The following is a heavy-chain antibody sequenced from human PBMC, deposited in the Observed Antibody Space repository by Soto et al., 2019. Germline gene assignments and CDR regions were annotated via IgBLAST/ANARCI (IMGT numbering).Heavy chain of an antibody. J-gene: IGHJ6*02. V-gene: IGHV3-30-3*01. CDR1: GFTFSSYA. CDR3: ARDGRGYYDFWSGYYRYGMDV. Sequence: GGSLRLSCAASGFTFSSYAMHWVRQAPGKGLEWVAVISYDGSNKYYADSVKGRFTISRDNSKNTLYLQMNGLRAEDTAVYYCARDGRGYYDFWSGYYRYGMDVWGQGTTVTVSS. D-gene: IGHD3-3*01. CDR2: ISYDGSNK.